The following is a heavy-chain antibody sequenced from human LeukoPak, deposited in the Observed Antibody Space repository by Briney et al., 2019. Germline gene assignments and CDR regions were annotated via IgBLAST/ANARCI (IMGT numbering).Heavy chain of an antibody. CDR3: TREILTIFEVAGVFDV. D-gene: IGHD3-3*01. J-gene: IGHJ3*01. CDR2: ISSSGRTI. CDR1: GFTLSDYY. V-gene: IGHV3-11*04. Sequence: PGGSLRLSCAASGFTLSDYYMTWIRQAPGKGLEWVSYISSSGRTIFYADSVKGRFTISRDNVKNSLYLQMNSLRAEDTAVYYCTREILTIFEVAGVFDVWGQGTLVTVSS.